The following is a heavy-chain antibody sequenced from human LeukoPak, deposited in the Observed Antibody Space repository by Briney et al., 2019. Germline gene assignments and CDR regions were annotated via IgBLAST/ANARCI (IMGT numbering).Heavy chain of an antibody. Sequence: SVKVSCKASGGTFSSYAISWVRQAPGQGLEWMGGIIPIFGTANYAQKFQGRVTITADESTSTAYMGLSSLRSEDTAVYYCARGGGGWYHFDYWGQGTLVTVSS. J-gene: IGHJ4*02. CDR3: ARGGGGWYHFDY. CDR2: IIPIFGTA. D-gene: IGHD6-19*01. V-gene: IGHV1-69*13. CDR1: GGTFSSYA.